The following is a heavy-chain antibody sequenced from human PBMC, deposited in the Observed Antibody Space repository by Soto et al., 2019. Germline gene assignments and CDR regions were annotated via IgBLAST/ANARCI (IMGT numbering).Heavy chain of an antibody. V-gene: IGHV4-4*07. CDR2: IYATGTT. CDR3: GRDGTKTLPDRFAA. J-gene: IGHJ5*02. D-gene: IGHD1-1*01. Sequence: PSLTCTVSGASISCFYRSWIRKSSGQGLGLIGRIYATGTTDYNPSLNSRVMMSVDTSKKQFYLKLGSVTAADTAVYYCGRDGTKTLPDRFAAWAQGIWVTVAS. CDR1: GASISCFY.